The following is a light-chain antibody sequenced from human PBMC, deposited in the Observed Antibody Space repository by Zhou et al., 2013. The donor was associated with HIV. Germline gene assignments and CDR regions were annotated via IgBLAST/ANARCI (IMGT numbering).Light chain of an antibody. V-gene: IGKV1-33*01. J-gene: IGKJ4*01. Sequence: DIQMTQSPSSLSASVGDRVTITCQASQDINNYLNWYQQKPGKAPKLLIYDASNLETGVPSRFSGSGSGTDFTFTISSLQPEDIATYYCLQYDDLLTFGGGTKVDIK. CDR1: QDINNY. CDR3: LQYDDLLT. CDR2: DAS.